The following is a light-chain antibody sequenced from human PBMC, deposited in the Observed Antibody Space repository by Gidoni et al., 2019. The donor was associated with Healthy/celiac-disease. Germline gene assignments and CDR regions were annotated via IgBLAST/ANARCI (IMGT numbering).Light chain of an antibody. CDR3: QQYNNLSLFT. CDR1: QYISNY. V-gene: IGKV1-33*01. CDR2: DAS. Sequence: DIQMTQSPSSLSASVGDRVTITCQASQYISNYLNWYQQKPGKAPKLLIYDASNLETGVPSRFSGSGSGTDFTFTISSLQPEDIATYYCQQYNNLSLFTFGPGTKVEIK. J-gene: IGKJ3*01.